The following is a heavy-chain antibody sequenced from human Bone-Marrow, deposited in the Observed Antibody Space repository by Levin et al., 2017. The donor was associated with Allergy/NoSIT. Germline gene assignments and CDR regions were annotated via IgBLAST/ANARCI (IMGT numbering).Heavy chain of an antibody. CDR1: NGSFSTYY. CDR2: IFHSGST. J-gene: IGHJ4*02. CDR3: ARLQAYCLRTTCYVIAFDY. Sequence: PSETLSLTCTVSNGSFSTYYWSWIRQPPGKGLEWIGYIFHSGSTNYNPSLKSRVTISLDTSKNQFSLKLSSVTAADTAVYYCARLQAYCLRTTCYVIAFDYWGQGTLVTVSS. D-gene: IGHD2-2*01. V-gene: IGHV4-59*08.